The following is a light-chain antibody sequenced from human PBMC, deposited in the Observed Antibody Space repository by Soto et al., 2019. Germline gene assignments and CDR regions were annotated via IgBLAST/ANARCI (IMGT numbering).Light chain of an antibody. J-gene: IGLJ2*01. CDR2: DNN. CDR1: SSNIGNNF. V-gene: IGLV1-51*01. Sequence: QSVLTQPPSVSAAPGQKVTISCSGSSSNIGNNFVSWYRQLPGTAPQLLIYDNNKRPSGIPDRFSGSKSGTSATLGITGLQTGDEADYYCGTWDSGLSAGVFGGGTQLTVL. CDR3: GTWDSGLSAGV.